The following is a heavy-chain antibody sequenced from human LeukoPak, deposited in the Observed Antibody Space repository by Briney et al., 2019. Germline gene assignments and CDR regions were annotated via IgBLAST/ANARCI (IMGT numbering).Heavy chain of an antibody. J-gene: IGHJ4*02. V-gene: IGHV5-10-1*01. D-gene: IGHD5-12*01. CDR1: EYSFTSYW. CDR3: ALEDAGGYSGYPLR. Sequence: GESLKISCKGSEYSFTSYWISWVRQMPGKGLEWMGRIDPSDSYTNYSPSFQGHVTISADKSISTAYLRWSSLKASDTAMYYCALEDAGGYSGYPLRWGQGTLVTVSS. CDR2: IDPSDSYT.